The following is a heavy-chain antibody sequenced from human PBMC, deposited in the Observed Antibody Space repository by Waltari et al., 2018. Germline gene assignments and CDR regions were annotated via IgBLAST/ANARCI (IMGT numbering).Heavy chain of an antibody. CDR1: GYSISSGYY. J-gene: IGHJ4*02. CDR3: ARQVLGYCTSATCRKNDS. D-gene: IGHD2-2*03. Sequence: QVQLQESGPGLVKPSETLSLPCEVSGYSISSGYYWGWFRQPPGKGLEWIGTIYHSGITYYNPSLKSRVSISLDTSKNHFSLNMRSVTAADTAVYYCARQVLGYCTSATCRKNDSWGQGTLVTVSS. V-gene: IGHV4-38-2*01. CDR2: IYHSGIT.